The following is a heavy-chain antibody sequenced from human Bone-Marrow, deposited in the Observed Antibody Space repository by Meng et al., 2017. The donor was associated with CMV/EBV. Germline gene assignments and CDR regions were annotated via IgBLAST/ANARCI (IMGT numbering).Heavy chain of an antibody. CDR3: ARGTYDFWSGYGYYYYYGMDV. J-gene: IGHJ6*02. Sequence: ASVKVSCKASGYTFTSYDINWVRQATGQGLEWMGWMNPNSGNTGYAQKFQGRVTMTTDTYTSTAYMELRSLRSDDTAVYYCARGTYDFWSGYGYYYYYGMDVWGQGTTVTVSS. CDR1: GYTFTSYD. V-gene: IGHV1-8*01. CDR2: MNPNSGNT. D-gene: IGHD3-3*01.